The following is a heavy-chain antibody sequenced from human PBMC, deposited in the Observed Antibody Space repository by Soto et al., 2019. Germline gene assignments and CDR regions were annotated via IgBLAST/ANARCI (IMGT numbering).Heavy chain of an antibody. J-gene: IGHJ6*03. Sequence: EVQLVESGGGLVQPGGSLRLSCAASGFTFSSYWMHWVRQAPGKGLVWVSRINSDGSSTSYADSVKGRFTISRDNAKNTLYLKMNSLRAEDTAVYYCARDGFCSSTSCYPYYYMDVWGKGTTVTVSS. D-gene: IGHD2-2*01. V-gene: IGHV3-74*01. CDR3: ARDGFCSSTSCYPYYYMDV. CDR2: INSDGSST. CDR1: GFTFSSYW.